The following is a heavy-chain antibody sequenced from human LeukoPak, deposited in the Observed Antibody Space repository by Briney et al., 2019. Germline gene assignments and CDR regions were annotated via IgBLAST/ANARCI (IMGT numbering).Heavy chain of an antibody. CDR3: AKQGGGSGWYLSY. V-gene: IGHV3-30*18. D-gene: IGHD6-19*01. Sequence: QPGGSLRLSCAASRFTFSSFGMHWVRQAPGKGLEWVAVISYDGRNKYYADSVKGRFTISRDNSKNTLYLQMNSLRAEDTTVYYCAKQGGGSGWYLSYWGQGTLVTVSS. J-gene: IGHJ4*02. CDR1: RFTFSSFG. CDR2: ISYDGRNK.